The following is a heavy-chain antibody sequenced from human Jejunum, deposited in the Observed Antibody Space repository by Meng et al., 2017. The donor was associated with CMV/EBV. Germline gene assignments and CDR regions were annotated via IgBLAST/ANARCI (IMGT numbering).Heavy chain of an antibody. J-gene: IGHJ4*02. CDR1: VFPFRSYS. D-gene: IGHD2-15*01. Sequence: SVFPFRSYSMHWVRQAPGKGLESVSSISRSSSYIYYAASVKGRFTISRDNAKNSLYLQMNSLRAEDTAVYYCARLYCSGGSCYNWGQGTLVTVSS. V-gene: IGHV3-21*01. CDR2: ISRSSSYI. CDR3: ARLYCSGGSCYN.